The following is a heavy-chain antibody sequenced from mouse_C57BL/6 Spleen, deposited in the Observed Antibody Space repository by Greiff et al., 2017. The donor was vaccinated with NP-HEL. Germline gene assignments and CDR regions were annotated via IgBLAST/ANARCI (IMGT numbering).Heavy chain of an antibody. V-gene: IGHV1-50*01. D-gene: IGHD2-5*01. CDR2: IDPSDSYT. J-gene: IGHJ4*01. CDR3: ARSSTYYSNYEDAMDY. Sequence: VQLQQPGAELVKPGASVKLSCKASGYTFTSYWMQWVKQRPGQGLEWIGEIDPSDSYTNYNQKFKGKATLTVDTSSSTAYMQLSSLTSEDSAVYYCARSSTYYSNYEDAMDYWGQGTSVTVSS. CDR1: GYTFTSYW.